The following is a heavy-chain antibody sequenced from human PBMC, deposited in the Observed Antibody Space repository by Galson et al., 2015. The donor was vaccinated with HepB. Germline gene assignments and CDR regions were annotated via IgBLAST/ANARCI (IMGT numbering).Heavy chain of an antibody. CDR1: GFTFTRHW. V-gene: IGHV3-7*03. J-gene: IGHJ4*02. CDR2: INEDGSEE. D-gene: IGHD4/OR15-4a*01. Sequence: SLRLSCAASGFTFTRHWMSWVRQAPGKGLEWVANINEDGSEENYVDSVKGRFTISRDNAKNSLYLQMNNMRAEDTAVDDCAREPSAGATWGQGTLVTVSS. CDR3: AREPSAGAT.